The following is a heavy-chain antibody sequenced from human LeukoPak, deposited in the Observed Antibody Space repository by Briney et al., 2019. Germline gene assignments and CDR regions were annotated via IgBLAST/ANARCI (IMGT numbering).Heavy chain of an antibody. V-gene: IGHV1-69*04. D-gene: IGHD4-23*01. CDR3: ARGAPSIDYGGNGGFDY. J-gene: IGHJ4*02. CDR1: AGTFISYA. Sequence: CKACAGTFISYALSWVRQAPGQGLEWMGRIIPILGIANYAQKFHGRVTISAEKATSTAYMELSSLRSEDTAVYYCARGAPSIDYGGNGGFDYWGQATKVTVSS. CDR2: IIPILGIA.